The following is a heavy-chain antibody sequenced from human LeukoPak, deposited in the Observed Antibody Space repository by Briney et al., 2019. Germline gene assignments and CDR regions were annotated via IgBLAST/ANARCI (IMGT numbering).Heavy chain of an antibody. J-gene: IGHJ4*02. CDR2: ISGTSNYI. Sequence: GGSLRLSCAASGLTFSSYSMNWVRQAPGKGLEWVSAISGTSNYIYYADSVKRRFTISRDNAKNSLYLQMNSLRAEDTAVYYRARSKCSGTSCDFDYWGQGTLVTVSS. CDR1: GLTFSSYS. D-gene: IGHD2-2*01. CDR3: ARSKCSGTSCDFDY. V-gene: IGHV3-21*01.